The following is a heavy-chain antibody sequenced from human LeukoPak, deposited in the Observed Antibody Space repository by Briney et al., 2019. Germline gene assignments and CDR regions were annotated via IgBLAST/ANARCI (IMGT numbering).Heavy chain of an antibody. Sequence: PSETLSLTCTVSGGSISSSSYFWGWIRQPPGKGLEWVGSMSYSGSTYYNPSLKSRVTLSVDKSKNQFSLRLNSVTAADTAMYYCARSHDHLWGNYPDYWGQGTLVTVS. V-gene: IGHV4-39*07. D-gene: IGHD3-16*02. J-gene: IGHJ4*02. CDR2: MSYSGST. CDR3: ARSHDHLWGNYPDY. CDR1: GGSISSSSYF.